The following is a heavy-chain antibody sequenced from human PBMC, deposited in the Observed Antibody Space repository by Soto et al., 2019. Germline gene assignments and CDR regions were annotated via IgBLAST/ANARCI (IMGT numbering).Heavy chain of an antibody. Sequence: GGSLRLSCAASGFLFSDYYMAWVRQVPARGLECISYISGTGVTKFYADSVRGRFTISRDNAGASLHLQMTSLKDDDTAIYYCVTASWNALQNWFGHWGQGALVTVSS. CDR3: VTASWNALQNWFGH. D-gene: IGHD1-1*01. CDR1: GFLFSDYY. J-gene: IGHJ5*02. V-gene: IGHV3-11*01. CDR2: ISGTGVTK.